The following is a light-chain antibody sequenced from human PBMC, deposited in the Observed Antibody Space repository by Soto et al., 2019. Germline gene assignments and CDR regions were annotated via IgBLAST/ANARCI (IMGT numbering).Light chain of an antibody. J-gene: IGKJ5*01. CDR1: QSVLFSSNNKNY. CDR2: WAS. CDR3: QQSYSTPIT. V-gene: IGKV4-1*01. Sequence: DIVMTQSPDSLDVSLGERATINCKSSQSVLFSSNNKNYLAWYQQKPGQPPKLLIYWASTRESGVPNRFSGSGSGTDFTLTISSLQAEDVAVYYCQQSYSTPITFGQGTRLEIK.